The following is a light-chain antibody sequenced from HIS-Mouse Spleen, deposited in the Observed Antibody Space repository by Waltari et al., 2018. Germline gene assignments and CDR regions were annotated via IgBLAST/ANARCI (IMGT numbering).Light chain of an antibody. CDR2: SNN. CDR1: SSNIGSNT. V-gene: IGLV1-44*01. Sequence: QSVLTQPPSASGTPGQRVTISCSGSSSNIGSNTVTWYQQLPGTAPKLLIYSNNQRPSRVPDRFSGSKSGTSASLAISGLQSEDEADYYCAAWDDSLNGNYVFGTGTKVTVL. CDR3: AAWDDSLNGNYV. J-gene: IGLJ1*01.